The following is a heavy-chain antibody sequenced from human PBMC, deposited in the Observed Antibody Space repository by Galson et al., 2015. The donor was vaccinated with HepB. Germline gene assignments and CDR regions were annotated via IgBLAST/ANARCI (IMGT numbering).Heavy chain of an antibody. J-gene: IGHJ4*02. CDR3: AKAGGTRGYFDY. D-gene: IGHD1-26*01. Sequence: SLRLSCAASGFTFSSYGMHWVRQAPGKGLEWVAVISYDGSNKYYADSVKGRFTIPRDNSKNTLYLQMNSLRAEDTAVYYCAKAGGTRGYFDYWGQGTLVTVSS. CDR1: GFTFSSYG. CDR2: ISYDGSNK. V-gene: IGHV3-30*18.